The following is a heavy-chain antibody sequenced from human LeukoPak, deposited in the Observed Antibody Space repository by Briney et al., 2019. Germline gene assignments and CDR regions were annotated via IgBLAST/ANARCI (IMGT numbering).Heavy chain of an antibody. CDR2: ITPYNGNT. Sequence: GASVKVSCKASGYTFTSYGISWVRQAPGQGLEWMGWITPYNGNTNYAQTLQGRVTMTTDTSTSTAYMELRSLRSDDTAVYYCARGGTYYYDESGINWFDPWGQGTPVTVSS. V-gene: IGHV1-18*01. J-gene: IGHJ5*02. D-gene: IGHD3-22*01. CDR1: GYTFTSYG. CDR3: ARGGTYYYDESGINWFDP.